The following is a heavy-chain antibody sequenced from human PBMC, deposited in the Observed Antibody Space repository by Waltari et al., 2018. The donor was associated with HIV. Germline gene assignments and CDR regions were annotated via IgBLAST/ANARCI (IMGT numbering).Heavy chain of an antibody. J-gene: IGHJ4*02. Sequence: QVQLVQSGAEVKKPGASVKGSCQAFGYTFTSHGISRVRQDPGTGLEWMGWVSAYNGNTNYAQKLQGRVTMTTDTSTSTAYMELRSLRSDDTAVYYCARDGYDSSGLHLGYFDYWGQGTLVTVSS. D-gene: IGHD3-22*01. CDR2: VSAYNGNT. V-gene: IGHV1-18*01. CDR1: GYTFTSHG. CDR3: ARDGYDSSGLHLGYFDY.